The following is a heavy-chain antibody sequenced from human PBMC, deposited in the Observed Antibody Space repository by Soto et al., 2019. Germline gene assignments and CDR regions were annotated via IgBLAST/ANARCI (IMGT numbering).Heavy chain of an antibody. Sequence: EVQLVESGGGLVKPGGSLGLSCAASGFTFSNAWMSWVRQAPGKGLEWVGHIKSKTDGGTTDYAAPVKGRFTISRDDSKDTPYLQMNSLKTEDTAVYYCTTSMDVWGQGTTVTVSS. CDR2: IKSKTDGGTT. V-gene: IGHV3-15*01. CDR3: TTSMDV. J-gene: IGHJ6*02. CDR1: GFTFSNAW.